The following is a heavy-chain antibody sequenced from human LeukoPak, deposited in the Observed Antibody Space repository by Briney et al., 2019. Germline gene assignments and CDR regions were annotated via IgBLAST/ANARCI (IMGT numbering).Heavy chain of an antibody. CDR3: ARGGGGWTLNWFDP. CDR1: GDSISSYY. J-gene: IGHJ5*02. Sequence: SETLSLTCTVSGDSISSYYWSWIRQPAGKGLEWIGRIYTSGSTNYNPSLKSRVTMSVDTSKNQFSLKLSSVTAADTAVYYCARGGGGWTLNWFDPWGQGTLVTVSS. V-gene: IGHV4-4*07. D-gene: IGHD6-19*01. CDR2: IYTSGST.